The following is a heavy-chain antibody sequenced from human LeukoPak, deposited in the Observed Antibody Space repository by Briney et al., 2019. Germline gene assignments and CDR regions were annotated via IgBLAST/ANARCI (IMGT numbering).Heavy chain of an antibody. J-gene: IGHJ4*02. CDR2: INPDSGGT. CDR1: GYTFIGYY. V-gene: IGHV1-2*02. CDR3: ARRMAESYYDSSGYPSLGY. Sequence: ASVKVSCKASGYTFIGYYMHWVRQAPGQGLEWMGWINPDSGGTNYAQQFQGRVTMTRDTSISTAYMDLSRLTSDDTGVYYCARRMAESYYDSSGYPSLGYWGQGTLATVSS. D-gene: IGHD3-22*01.